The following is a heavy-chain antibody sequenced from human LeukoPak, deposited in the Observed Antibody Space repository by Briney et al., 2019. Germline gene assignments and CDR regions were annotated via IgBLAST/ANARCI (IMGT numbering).Heavy chain of an antibody. Sequence: ASVKVSCKASGYTFTGYNMHWVRQAPGQGLEWMGWINPNSGGTNYAQKFQGRVTMTRDTSISTAYMELSRLRSDDTAVYYCARERNYDSSGYYYVRDAFDIWGQGTMVTVSS. D-gene: IGHD3-22*01. CDR3: ARERNYDSSGYYYVRDAFDI. CDR2: INPNSGGT. J-gene: IGHJ3*02. V-gene: IGHV1-2*02. CDR1: GYTFTGYN.